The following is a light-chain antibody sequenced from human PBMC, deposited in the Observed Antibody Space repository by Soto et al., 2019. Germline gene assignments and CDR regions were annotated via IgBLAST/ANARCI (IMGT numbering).Light chain of an antibody. V-gene: IGLV1-44*01. J-gene: IGLJ2*01. CDR3: AAWDDSLNVVV. CDR1: SSNIGIRS. CDR2: SNN. Sequence: QLVLTQPPSASGTPGQRVTISCSGSSSNIGIRSVNWYQQVPGTAPKLVIYSNNQRPSGVPDRFSGSKYGTSASLAISGLQSEDEADYYCAAWDDSLNVVVFGGRTKLTVL.